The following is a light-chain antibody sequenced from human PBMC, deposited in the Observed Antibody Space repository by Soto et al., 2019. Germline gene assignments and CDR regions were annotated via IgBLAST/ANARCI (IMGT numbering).Light chain of an antibody. J-gene: IGLJ1*01. Sequence: SALTQPASVSGSPGQSISISCTGSSSDVGGYGYVSWYQQHPGRAPELLIYDVSDRPSGVSDRFSGSKSGNTASLTISGLQAEDEADYYCSSYTSSGPSYVFGTGTKVTVL. V-gene: IGLV2-14*01. CDR3: SSYTSSGPSYV. CDR1: SSDVGGYGY. CDR2: DVS.